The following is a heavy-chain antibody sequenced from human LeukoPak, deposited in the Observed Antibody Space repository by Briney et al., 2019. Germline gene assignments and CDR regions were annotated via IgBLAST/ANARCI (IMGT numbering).Heavy chain of an antibody. D-gene: IGHD3-9*01. CDR2: ISGSGGST. J-gene: IGHJ5*01. Sequence: GGSLRLSCTASGFTLSSYGMHWVRQAPGKGLEWVSAISGSGGSTYYADSVKGRFTISRDNSKNTLYLQMNSLRAEDTAVYYCATVLRYFDWLPSWGQGTLVTVSS. V-gene: IGHV3-23*01. CDR1: GFTLSSYG. CDR3: ATVLRYFDWLPS.